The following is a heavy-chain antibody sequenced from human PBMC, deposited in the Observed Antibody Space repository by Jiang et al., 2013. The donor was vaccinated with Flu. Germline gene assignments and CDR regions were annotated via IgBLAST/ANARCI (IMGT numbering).Heavy chain of an antibody. CDR3: AKCPSFSYGSCQYYFDF. D-gene: IGHD5-18*01. CDR2: MSGSGAYT. V-gene: IGHV3-23*04. J-gene: IGHJ4*02. CDR1: GFSFSDYA. Sequence: VQLVESGGGLVQPGGSLRLACAASGFSFSDYAMGWVRQAPGKGLEWVSIMSGSGAYTFSADSVKGRLTISRDNFKNTLYLEMNSLRVEDTAVYYCAKCPSFSYGSCQYYFDFWGQGDLVTVSS.